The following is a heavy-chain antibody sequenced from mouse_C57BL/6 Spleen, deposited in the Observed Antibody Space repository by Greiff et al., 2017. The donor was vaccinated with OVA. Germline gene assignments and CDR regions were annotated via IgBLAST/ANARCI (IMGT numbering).Heavy chain of an antibody. CDR3: ASNWAMDY. J-gene: IGHJ4*01. Sequence: QVQLQQSGPELVKPGASVKISCKASGYAFSSSWMNWVKQRPGKGLEWIGRIYPGDGDTNYNGKFKGKATLTAAKSSSTAYMQLSSLTAEDAAFYFGASNWAMDYWGQGTSVTVSS. CDR2: IYPGDGDT. CDR1: GYAFSSSW. D-gene: IGHD4-1*01. V-gene: IGHV1-82*01.